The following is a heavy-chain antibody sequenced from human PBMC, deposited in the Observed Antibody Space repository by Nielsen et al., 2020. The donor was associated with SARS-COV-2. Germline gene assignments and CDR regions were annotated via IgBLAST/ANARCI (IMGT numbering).Heavy chain of an antibody. CDR3: AKDIHSNGYLDY. CDR1: GFTFDDYA. CDR2: ISWNSGSI. D-gene: IGHD3-22*01. J-gene: IGHJ4*02. Sequence: GGSLRLSCAASGFTFDDYAMHWVRQAPGKGLEWVSGISWNSGSIGYADSVKGRFTISRDNAKNSLYLQMNSLRAEDTALYYCAKDIHSNGYLDYWGQGTLVTVSS. V-gene: IGHV3-9*01.